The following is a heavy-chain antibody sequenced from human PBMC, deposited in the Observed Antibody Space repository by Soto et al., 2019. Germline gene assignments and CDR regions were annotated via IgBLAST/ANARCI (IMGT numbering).Heavy chain of an antibody. CDR2: ISYDGSNK. V-gene: IGHV3-30*18. J-gene: IGHJ4*02. D-gene: IGHD6-19*01. CDR3: AKDSARGVAGEYYYFDY. Sequence: GGSLRLSCAASGFTFSSYGMHWVRQAPGKGLEWVAVISYDGSNKYYADSVKGRFTISRDNSKNTLYLQMNSLRAEDTAVYYCAKDSARGVAGEYYYFDYWGQGTLVTVSS. CDR1: GFTFSSYG.